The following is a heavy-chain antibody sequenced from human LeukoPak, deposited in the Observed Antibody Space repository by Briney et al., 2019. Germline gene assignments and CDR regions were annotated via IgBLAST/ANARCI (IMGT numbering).Heavy chain of an antibody. CDR1: GFTFSTYA. D-gene: IGHD5-18*01. CDR3: GKTTAGYSSGQKPAWPVDY. Sequence: PGGSLRLSCAASGFTFSTYAMNWVRQAPAKGLEWVSTIGGGGPTTDYADSVQGRFTISRDNSKNTLYLQINSLRAEDTAVYYCGKTTAGYSSGQKPAWPVDYWGQGTLVTVSS. J-gene: IGHJ4*02. CDR2: IGGGGPTT. V-gene: IGHV3-23*01.